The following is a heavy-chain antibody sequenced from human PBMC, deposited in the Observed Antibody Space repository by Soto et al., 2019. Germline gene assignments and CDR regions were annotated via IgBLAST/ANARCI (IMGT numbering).Heavy chain of an antibody. CDR3: SRDQVGATGLDP. D-gene: IGHD1-26*01. J-gene: IGHJ5*02. Sequence: KPSETLSLTCTVSGGSISSGDYYWSWIRQPPGKGLEWIGYIYYSGSTYYNPSLKSRVTISVDTSKNQFSLKLSSVTAADTAVYYCSRDQVGATGLDPWGQGTLVTVSS. CDR2: IYYSGST. V-gene: IGHV4-30-4*01. CDR1: GGSISSGDYY.